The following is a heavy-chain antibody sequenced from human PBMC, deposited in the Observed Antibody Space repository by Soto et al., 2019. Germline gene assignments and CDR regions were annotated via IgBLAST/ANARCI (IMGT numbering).Heavy chain of an antibody. CDR3: ARGMNQRYAVDY. V-gene: IGHV3-74*01. CDR2: IYSDGSST. D-gene: IGHD2-8*01. J-gene: IGHJ4*02. CDR1: GFTFSSYW. Sequence: EVQLVESGGGLVQPGESLRLSWAASGFTFSSYWMHWVRQAPGKGLVWVSRIYSDGSSTNYADSVKGRFTISRDNAKNTLYLQTNSLRAEDTAVYYCARGMNQRYAVDYWGQGTLVTVSS.